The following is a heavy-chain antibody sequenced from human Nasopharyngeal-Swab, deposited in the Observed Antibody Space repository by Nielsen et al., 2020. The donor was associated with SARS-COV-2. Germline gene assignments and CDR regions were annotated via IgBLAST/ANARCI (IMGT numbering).Heavy chain of an antibody. CDR1: GGSISSSSYY. CDR3: ARVSGQLVLIDY. Sequence: LRLSCTVSGGSISSSSYYWSWIRQHPGKGLEWIGYIYYSGSTYYNPSLKSRVTISVDTSKNQFSLKLSSVTAADTAVYYCARVSGQLVLIDYWGQGTLVTVSS. J-gene: IGHJ4*02. D-gene: IGHD6-6*01. V-gene: IGHV4-31*03. CDR2: IYYSGST.